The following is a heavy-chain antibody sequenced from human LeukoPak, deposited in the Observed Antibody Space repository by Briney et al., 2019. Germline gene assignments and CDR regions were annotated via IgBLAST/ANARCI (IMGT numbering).Heavy chain of an antibody. D-gene: IGHD6-19*01. Sequence: ASVKVSCKASGYTFTGYYMHWVRQAPGQGLEWMGWINPNSGGTNYAQKFQGRVTMTRDTSISTAYMELSRLRSDDTAVYYCARPAPVSSGRYGMDVWGQGTTVTVSS. CDR2: INPNSGGT. J-gene: IGHJ6*02. CDR3: ARPAPVSSGRYGMDV. V-gene: IGHV1-2*02. CDR1: GYTFTGYY.